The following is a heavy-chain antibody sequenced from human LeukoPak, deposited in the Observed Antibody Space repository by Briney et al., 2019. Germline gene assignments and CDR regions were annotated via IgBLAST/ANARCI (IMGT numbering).Heavy chain of an antibody. CDR2: ISAYNGNT. J-gene: IGHJ4*02. D-gene: IGHD3-22*01. CDR3: AREGDYDSSGSNFDY. V-gene: IGHV1-18*01. Sequence: ASVKVSCKASGYTFTSYGISWVRQAPGQGLEWMGWISAYNGNTNYAQKLQGRVTMTTDTSTSTAYMEPRSLRSDDTAVYYCAREGDYDSSGSNFDYWGQGTLVTVSS. CDR1: GYTFTSYG.